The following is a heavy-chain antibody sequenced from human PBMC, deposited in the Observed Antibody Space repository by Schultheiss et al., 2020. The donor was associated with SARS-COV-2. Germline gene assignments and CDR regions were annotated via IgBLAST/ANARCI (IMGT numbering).Heavy chain of an antibody. V-gene: IGHV3-33*01. D-gene: IGHD6-19*01. J-gene: IGHJ4*02. CDR1: GFTFSSYG. CDR3: ARDSLVGGWSDY. Sequence: GESLKISCAASGFTFSSYGMHWVRQAPGKGLEWVAVIWYDGSNKYYADSVKGRFTISRDNSKNTLYLQMNSLRAEDTAVYYCARDSLVGGWSDYWGQGTLVTVSS. CDR2: IWYDGSNK.